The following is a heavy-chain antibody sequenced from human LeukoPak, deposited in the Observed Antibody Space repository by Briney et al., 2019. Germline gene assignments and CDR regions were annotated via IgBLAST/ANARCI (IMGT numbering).Heavy chain of an antibody. V-gene: IGHV1-69*06. D-gene: IGHD5-18*01. J-gene: IGHJ4*02. CDR2: IIPIFGTA. CDR1: GGTFSSYA. CDR3: ARDLSRGYSYGLNY. Sequence: APVKVSCKASGGTFSSYAISWVRQAPGQGLEWMGGIIPIFGTANYAQKFQGRVTITADKSTSTAYMELSSLRSGDTAVYYCARDLSRGYSYGLNYWGQGTLVTVSS.